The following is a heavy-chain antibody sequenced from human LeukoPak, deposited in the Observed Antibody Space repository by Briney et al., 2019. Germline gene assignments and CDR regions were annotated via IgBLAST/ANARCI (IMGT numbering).Heavy chain of an antibody. CDR2: IYSGGST. V-gene: IGHV3-66*04. CDR1: GFTVSSNY. CDR3: ARPSREDAFDI. D-gene: IGHD1-26*01. Sequence: GGSLRLSCAASGFTVSSNYMSWVRQAPGKGLEWVSVIYSGGSTYYADSVKGRFTISRDNSKNTLYLQMNSLRAEDTAVYYCARPSREDAFDIWGQGTMVTVSS. J-gene: IGHJ3*02.